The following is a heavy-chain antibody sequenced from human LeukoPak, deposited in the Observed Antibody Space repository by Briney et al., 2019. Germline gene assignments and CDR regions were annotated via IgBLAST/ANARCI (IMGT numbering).Heavy chain of an antibody. V-gene: IGHV1-58*02. J-gene: IGHJ6*02. CDR2: IVVGSSNT. CDR1: GFTFTSSA. Sequence: GASVKVSCKASGFTFTSSAMQWVRQARGQRLEWIGWIVVGSSNTNYAQKFQEGVTITWDMSTSTAYMELSSLRSEDTAVYYCAATIAADTVYYGMDVWGQGTTVTVSS. CDR3: AATIAADTVYYGMDV. D-gene: IGHD6-13*01.